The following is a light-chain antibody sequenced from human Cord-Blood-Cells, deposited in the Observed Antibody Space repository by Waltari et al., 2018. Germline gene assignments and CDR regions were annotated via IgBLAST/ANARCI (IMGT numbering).Light chain of an antibody. V-gene: IGLV2-11*01. Sequence: QSALTQPRSVSGSPGQSVTISCTGTSSDVGGYNYVSWYQQHPGKAPKLMIYDVSKRPAGVPDRFSGSKSGNTAFLTISGIQAEDEADYYCCSYAGSYTVFGGGTKLTVL. CDR2: DVS. CDR1: SSDVGGYNY. CDR3: CSYAGSYTV. J-gene: IGLJ2*01.